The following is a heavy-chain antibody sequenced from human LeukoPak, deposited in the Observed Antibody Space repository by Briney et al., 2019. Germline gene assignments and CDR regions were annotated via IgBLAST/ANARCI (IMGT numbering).Heavy chain of an antibody. V-gene: IGHV3-30*02. CDR1: GFTFSNFG. D-gene: IGHD6-19*01. J-gene: IGHJ3*02. Sequence: GGSLRLSCATSGFTFSNFGMNWVRQAPGKGLQWVAFISYDGKDKYYSDSVKGRITISGDNSKSTLYVQMDRLRPEGTAVYYCAKARGSGFQRGDAFDMWGQGTRVTVSS. CDR3: AKARGSGFQRGDAFDM. CDR2: ISYDGKDK.